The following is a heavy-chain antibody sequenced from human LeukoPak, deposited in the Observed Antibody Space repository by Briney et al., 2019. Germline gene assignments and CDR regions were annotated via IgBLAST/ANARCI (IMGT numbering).Heavy chain of an antibody. CDR1: GFTVSSNY. Sequence: PGGSLRLSCAASGFTVSSNYMSWVRQPPGKGLEWIGEINHSGSTNYNPSLKSRVTISVDTSKNQFSLKLSSVTAADTAVYYCARSGSYLGGAFDIWGQGTMVTVSS. CDR3: ARSGSYLGGAFDI. CDR2: INHSGST. V-gene: IGHV4-34*01. D-gene: IGHD1-26*01. J-gene: IGHJ3*02.